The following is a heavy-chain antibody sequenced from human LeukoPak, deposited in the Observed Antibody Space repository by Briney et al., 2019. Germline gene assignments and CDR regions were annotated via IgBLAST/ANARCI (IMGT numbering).Heavy chain of an antibody. CDR3: AKDLYSHSYYGLDV. J-gene: IGHJ6*02. Sequence: GGSLRLSCVVSGFTLSSYYMTWVRQAPGRAPEWVSGTSGSGGSTYHADSVKGRFTISRDNSKNTLYLQMNSLRAEDTAVYYCAKDLYSHSYYGLDVWGQGTTVTVSS. CDR2: TSGSGGST. V-gene: IGHV3-23*01. D-gene: IGHD1-26*01. CDR1: GFTLSSYY.